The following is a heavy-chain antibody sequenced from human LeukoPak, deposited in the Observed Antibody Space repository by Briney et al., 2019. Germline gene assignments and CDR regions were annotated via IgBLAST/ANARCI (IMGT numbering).Heavy chain of an antibody. CDR2: INHRGSS. CDR3: ARGSSFGGYCSAGACDAGYYDS. D-gene: IGHD2-15*01. CDR1: GESFSAYF. Sequence: SETLSLTCAVYGESFSAYFWNWIRQAPGKPLEYIGEINHRGSSHYNPSLKTRVTLSVDTSKNPFSLKLTSVTAADTAVYFCARGSSFGGYCSAGACDAGYYDSWGQGTPVTVSS. V-gene: IGHV4-34*01. J-gene: IGHJ4*02.